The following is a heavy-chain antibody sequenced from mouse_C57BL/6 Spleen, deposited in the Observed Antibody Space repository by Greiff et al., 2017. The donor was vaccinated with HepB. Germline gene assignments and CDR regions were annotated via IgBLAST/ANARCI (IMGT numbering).Heavy chain of an antibody. J-gene: IGHJ2*01. CDR3: ARSLYYYGSSKGYYFDY. D-gene: IGHD1-1*01. V-gene: IGHV1-81*01. Sequence: QVQLQQSGAELARPGASVKLSCKASGYTFTSYGISWVKQRTGQGLEWIGEIYPRSGNTYYNEKFKGKATLTADKSSSTAYMELRSLTSEDSAVYFCARSLYYYGSSKGYYFDYWGQGTTLTVSS. CDR1: GYTFTSYG. CDR2: IYPRSGNT.